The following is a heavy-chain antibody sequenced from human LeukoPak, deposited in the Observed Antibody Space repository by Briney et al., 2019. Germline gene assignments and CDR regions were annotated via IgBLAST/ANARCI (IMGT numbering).Heavy chain of an antibody. J-gene: IGHJ4*02. Sequence: GGSLRLSCAASEFTFSSYAMSWVRQAPGKGLEWVSAISGSGGSTYYADSVKGRFTISRDNSKNTLYLQMNSLRAEDTAVYYCAKSYYDSSGYYHGDYWGQGTLVTVSS. V-gene: IGHV3-23*01. CDR1: EFTFSSYA. D-gene: IGHD3-22*01. CDR3: AKSYYDSSGYYHGDY. CDR2: ISGSGGST.